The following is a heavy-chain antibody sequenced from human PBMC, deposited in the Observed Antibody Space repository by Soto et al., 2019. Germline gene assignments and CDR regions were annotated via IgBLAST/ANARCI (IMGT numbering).Heavy chain of an antibody. D-gene: IGHD7-27*01. CDR1: GGSISNHY. V-gene: IGHV4-59*11. J-gene: IGHJ4*02. CDR3: TRANWYSVH. Sequence: QVQLQESGPGLVKPSETLSLTCTVSGGSISNHYWSWIRQPPGKGLEWIGYIYYNGNTNYNPPLKSRVTMSVDTSKNQISLNLRYVTDADSAVYFCTRANWYSVHWGQGALVTISS. CDR2: IYYNGNT.